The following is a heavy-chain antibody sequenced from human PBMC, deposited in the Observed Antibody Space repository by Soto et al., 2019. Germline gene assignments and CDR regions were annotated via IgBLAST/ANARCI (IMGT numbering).Heavy chain of an antibody. D-gene: IGHD6-19*01. CDR1: GAALSSGGYF. V-gene: IGHV4-61*08. Sequence: QVKLQQSGPGLVKPSETLSLTCTVSGAALSSGGYFYTWVRQPPGKGLEWLGYIYYSGGTNYNPSLTSRVTISLDESKSQFSIRLSSVTAADTAVYYCTREQSDDNYFDPWGQVTLVTISS. J-gene: IGHJ5*02. CDR2: IYYSGGT. CDR3: TREQSDDNYFDP.